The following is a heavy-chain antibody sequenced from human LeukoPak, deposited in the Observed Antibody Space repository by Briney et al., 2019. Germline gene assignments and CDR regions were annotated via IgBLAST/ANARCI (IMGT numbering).Heavy chain of an antibody. CDR3: ARSPTDSSGYPNPLFDI. J-gene: IGHJ3*02. Sequence: SVKVSCKASGGTFSSYSISWVRQAPGQGLEWMGRIIPIFGIANYAQKFQGRVTITADKSTSTAYMELSSLRSEDTAVYYCARSPTDSSGYPNPLFDIWGQGTMVTVSS. CDR1: GGTFSSYS. V-gene: IGHV1-69*02. CDR2: IIPIFGIA. D-gene: IGHD3-22*01.